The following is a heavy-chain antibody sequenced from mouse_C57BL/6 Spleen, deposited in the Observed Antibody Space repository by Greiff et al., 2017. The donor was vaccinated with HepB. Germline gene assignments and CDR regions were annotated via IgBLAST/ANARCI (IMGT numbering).Heavy chain of an antibody. CDR3: ARRDYGGYAMDY. CDR1: GFTFSDYY. D-gene: IGHD2-4*01. J-gene: IGHJ4*01. CDR2: ISNGGGST. Sequence: EVQLVESGGGLVQPGGSLKLSCAASGFTFSDYYMYWVRQTPEKRLEWVAYISNGGGSTYYPDTVKGRFTISRDNAKNTLYLQMSRLKSEDTAMYYCARRDYGGYAMDYWGQGTSVTVSS. V-gene: IGHV5-12*01.